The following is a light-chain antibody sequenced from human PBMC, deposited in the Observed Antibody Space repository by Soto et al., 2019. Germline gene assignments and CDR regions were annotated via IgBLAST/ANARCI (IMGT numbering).Light chain of an antibody. J-gene: IGKJ4*01. V-gene: IGKV3-15*01. CDR1: QSVSSTY. CDR3: QHYYKWPLS. Sequence: EIVLTQSPDTLSLSPGERATLSCRASQSVSSTYLAWFQQRPGQTPRLLIYAASTRAPGVPARFSGSGSGTEFTLTISGLQSDDFALFFCQHYYKWPLSFGGGTKVEIK. CDR2: AAS.